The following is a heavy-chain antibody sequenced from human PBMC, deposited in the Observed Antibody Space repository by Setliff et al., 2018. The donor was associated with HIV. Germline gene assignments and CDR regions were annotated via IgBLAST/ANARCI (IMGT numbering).Heavy chain of an antibody. V-gene: IGHV4-34*01. CDR2: IDHSGNI. Sequence: TLSLTCAVYGGSFNDYYWTWIRQPPGKGLEWIGEIDHSGNIKYHASLKSRVTISKDTSKNQISLKLRSVTAADTAVYYCARGLNYYGSGSYLPLGYWGQGTLVTVPQ. CDR1: GGSFNDYY. D-gene: IGHD3-10*01. J-gene: IGHJ4*02. CDR3: ARGLNYYGSGSYLPLGY.